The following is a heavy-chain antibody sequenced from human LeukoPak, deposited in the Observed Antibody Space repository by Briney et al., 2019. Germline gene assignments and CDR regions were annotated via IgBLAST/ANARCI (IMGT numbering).Heavy chain of an antibody. D-gene: IGHD3-9*01. V-gene: IGHV3-15*05. Sequence: PGGSLRLSCAASGFTFSNAWMSWVRQAPGKGLEWVGRIKRKTDAGTTDYAAPVKGRFTISRDDSKNTLYLQMNSLRAEDTAVYYCVRDPPNFEWLFDYWGQGTLVTVSS. CDR3: VRDPPNFEWLFDY. CDR2: IKRKTDAGTT. CDR1: GFTFSNAW. J-gene: IGHJ4*02.